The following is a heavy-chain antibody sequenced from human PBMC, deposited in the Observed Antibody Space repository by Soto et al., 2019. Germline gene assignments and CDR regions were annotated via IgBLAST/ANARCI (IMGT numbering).Heavy chain of an antibody. CDR1: GGSGNSDYYY. V-gene: IGHV4-61*01. CDR3: AREYSNSPEAFDS. D-gene: IGHD6-6*01. Sequence: SAPLSFTCPGSGGSGNSDYYYYRWIRQPPGKGLEWIGYIYYTGSTNYNPSLESRVTISLDTSRNQFSLKLSSVTAADTAMFYCAREYSNSPEAFDSWGQGALVTVSS. CDR2: IYYTGST. J-gene: IGHJ4*02.